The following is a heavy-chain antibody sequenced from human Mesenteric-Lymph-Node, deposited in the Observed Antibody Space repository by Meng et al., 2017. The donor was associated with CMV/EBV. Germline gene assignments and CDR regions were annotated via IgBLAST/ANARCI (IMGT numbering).Heavy chain of an antibody. J-gene: IGHJ5*02. Sequence: GESLKISCAASGFTFSNYWMHWVRQAPGKGLVWVSRINFDGSSTRYADSVKGRFTISRDNAKNTLYLQMNSLRAEDTAVYYCARSDIVGALGLDPWGQGTLVTVSS. CDR1: GFTFSNYW. CDR2: INFDGSST. V-gene: IGHV3-74*01. D-gene: IGHD1-26*01. CDR3: ARSDIVGALGLDP.